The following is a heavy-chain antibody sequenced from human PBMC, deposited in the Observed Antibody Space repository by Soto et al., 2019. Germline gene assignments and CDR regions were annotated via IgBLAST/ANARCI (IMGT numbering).Heavy chain of an antibody. V-gene: IGHV4-39*01. Sequence: SETLSLTYSVSGGSISSSSYYWGWIRQPPGKGLQWIGTIYYSGSTYYNPSLKSRVTISVDTSKNQFSLKLSSVTAADTAVYYCASSDGGSTIDYWGQGALVTVSS. CDR2: IYYSGST. J-gene: IGHJ4*02. CDR3: ASSDGGSTIDY. CDR1: GGSISSSSYY.